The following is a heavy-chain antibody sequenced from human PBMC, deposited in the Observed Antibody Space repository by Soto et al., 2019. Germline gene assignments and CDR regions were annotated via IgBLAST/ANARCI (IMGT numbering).Heavy chain of an antibody. Sequence: EVQLVESGGGLVQPGGSLRVSCTASGCTFRDFAFNWVRQAPGKGLEWVSYISVGGGSIFYADSVKGRFTISRDDAKNSVYLQMNTLRDEDTAVYYCARDHRWAFDIWGQGTMVTVSS. D-gene: IGHD2-15*01. J-gene: IGHJ3*02. CDR3: ARDHRWAFDI. V-gene: IGHV3-48*02. CDR1: GCTFRDFA. CDR2: ISVGGGSI.